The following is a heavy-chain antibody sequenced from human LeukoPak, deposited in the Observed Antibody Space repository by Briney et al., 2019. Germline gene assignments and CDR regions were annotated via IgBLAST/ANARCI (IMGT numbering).Heavy chain of an antibody. J-gene: IGHJ4*02. CDR1: GGSISSYY. V-gene: IGHV4-59*01. D-gene: IGHD6-13*01. CDR3: ARGPAGAAAGGNFDY. Sequence: SETLSLTCTVSGGSISSYYWSWIRQPPGKGLEWIGYIYYSGSPNYNPSLKSRVTISVDTSKKQFSLKLSSVTAADTAVYYCARGPAGAAAGGNFDYWGQGTLVTVSS. CDR2: IYYSGSP.